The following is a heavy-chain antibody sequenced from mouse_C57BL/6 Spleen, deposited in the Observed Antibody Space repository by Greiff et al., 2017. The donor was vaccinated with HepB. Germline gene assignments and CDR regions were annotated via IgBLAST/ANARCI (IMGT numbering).Heavy chain of an antibody. Sequence: EVKLVESGPGMVKPSQSLSLTCTVTGYSITSGYDWHWIRHFPGNKLEWMGYISYSGSTNYNPSLKSRISITHDTSKNHFFLKLNSVTTEDTATYYCARASLLYYAMDYWGQGTSVTVSS. CDR2: ISYSGST. V-gene: IGHV3-1*01. J-gene: IGHJ4*01. D-gene: IGHD1-1*01. CDR1: GYSITSGYD. CDR3: ARASLLYYAMDY.